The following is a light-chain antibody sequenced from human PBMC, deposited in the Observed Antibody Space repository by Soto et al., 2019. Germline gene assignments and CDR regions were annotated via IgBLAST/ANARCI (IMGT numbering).Light chain of an antibody. V-gene: IGKV1-5*03. CDR2: KTS. J-gene: IGKJ1*01. Sequence: DIQMTQSPSTLSGSVGDRVTITCRASQTIGSWLAWYQQKPGKAPKLLIYKTSILENGVPSRFSGSGSGTEFTLSISSLQPDDFATYYCHQYNSYWTFGQGTKWIS. CDR1: QTIGSW. CDR3: HQYNSYWT.